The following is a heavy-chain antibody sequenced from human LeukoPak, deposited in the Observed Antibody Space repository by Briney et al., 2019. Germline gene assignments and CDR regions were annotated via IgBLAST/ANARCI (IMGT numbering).Heavy chain of an antibody. D-gene: IGHD1-26*01. Sequence: GGSLRLSCAGSGFIFSNVWLNRVRQAPGKGLEWVGHIKSRYNGGTTDYAAPVKGRFTILRDDSKNTLYLQMNSLETEDTAIYYCTTHTYSGNYVYFDYWGQGTLVTVSS. CDR3: TTHTYSGNYVYFDY. CDR2: IKSRYNGGTT. V-gene: IGHV3-15*07. J-gene: IGHJ4*02. CDR1: GFIFSNVW.